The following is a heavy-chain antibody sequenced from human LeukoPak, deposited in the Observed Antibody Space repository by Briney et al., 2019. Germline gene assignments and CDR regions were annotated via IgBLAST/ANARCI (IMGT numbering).Heavy chain of an antibody. CDR2: INHSGST. CDR3: ARFGSGRRKSLYYYYMDV. Sequence: SETLSLTCAVYGGSFSSYYWSWIRQPPGKGLEWIGEINHSGSTNYNPSLKSRVTISVDTSKNQFSLKLSSVTAADTAVYYCARFGSGRRKSLYYYYMDVWGKGTTVTVSS. J-gene: IGHJ6*03. V-gene: IGHV4-34*01. CDR1: GGSFSSYY. D-gene: IGHD3-10*01.